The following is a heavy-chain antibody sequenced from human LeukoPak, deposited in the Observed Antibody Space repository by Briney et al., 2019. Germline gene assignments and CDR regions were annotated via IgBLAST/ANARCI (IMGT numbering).Heavy chain of an antibody. CDR3: ARDTALYYDILTGPHGAFDI. Sequence: PGGSLRLSCAASGFTFSSYSMNWVRQAPGKGLEWVSSISSSSSYIYYADSVKGRFTISRDNAKNSLYLQMNSLRAEDTAVYYCARDTALYYDILTGPHGAFDIWGQGTMVTVSS. J-gene: IGHJ3*02. CDR1: GFTFSSYS. D-gene: IGHD3-9*01. CDR2: ISSSSSYI. V-gene: IGHV3-21*01.